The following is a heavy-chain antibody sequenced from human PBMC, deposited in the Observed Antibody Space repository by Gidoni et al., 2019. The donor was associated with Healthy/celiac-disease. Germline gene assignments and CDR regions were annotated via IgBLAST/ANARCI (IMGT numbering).Heavy chain of an antibody. CDR3: ARIAVAGIFGYYYYGMDV. CDR2: IYPGDSDT. V-gene: IGHV5-51*01. Sequence: EVQLVQSGAEVKKPGESLKISCKGSGYSFTSYWNGWVRQMPGKGLEWMGIIYPGDSDTRYSPSFQGQVTISADKSISTAYLQWSSLKASDTAMYYCARIAVAGIFGYYYYGMDVWGQGTTVTVSS. D-gene: IGHD6-19*01. J-gene: IGHJ6*02. CDR1: GYSFTSYW.